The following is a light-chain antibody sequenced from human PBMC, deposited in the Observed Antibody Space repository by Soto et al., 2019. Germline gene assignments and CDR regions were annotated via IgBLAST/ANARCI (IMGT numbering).Light chain of an antibody. J-gene: IGLJ2*01. CDR2: DVS. V-gene: IGLV2-11*01. Sequence: QSVLTQPRSVSGSPGQSVTISCTGTSSDVGGYKYVSWYQQYPGKVPKLMMFDVSERPSGVPDRFSGSKSGNTASLSISGLQAEDEADYYCCAYAGSYTVLFGGGTKLTVL. CDR1: SSDVGGYKY. CDR3: CAYAGSYTVL.